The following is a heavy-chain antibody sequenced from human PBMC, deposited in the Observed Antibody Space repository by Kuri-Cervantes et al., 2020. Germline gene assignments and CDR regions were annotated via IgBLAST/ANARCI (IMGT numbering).Heavy chain of an antibody. CDR3: ARDHYDSSGADY. CDR2: IRYDGSNK. Sequence: GGSLRLSCAASGFTFSSYGMHWVRQAPGKGLEWVAFIRYDGSNKYYADSVKGRFTISRDNSKNTLYLQMNSLRAEDTAVYYCARDHYDSSGADYWGQGTLVTVSS. V-gene: IGHV3-30*02. J-gene: IGHJ4*02. CDR1: GFTFSSYG. D-gene: IGHD3-22*01.